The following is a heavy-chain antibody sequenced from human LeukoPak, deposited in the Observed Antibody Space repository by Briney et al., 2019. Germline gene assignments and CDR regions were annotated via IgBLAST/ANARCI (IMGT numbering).Heavy chain of an antibody. CDR2: IDAGNGRT. J-gene: IGHJ4*02. CDR3: AREGTGSPRLDY. D-gene: IGHD2-8*02. Sequence: GASVKVSCKASGYDFTKYAVQWVRQAPGQRLEWMGWIDAGNGRTKYSQDFQGRVTITRDTSTSTAYMELRSLRSDDTAVYYCAREGTGSPRLDYWGQGTLVTVSS. CDR1: GYDFTKYA. V-gene: IGHV1-3*01.